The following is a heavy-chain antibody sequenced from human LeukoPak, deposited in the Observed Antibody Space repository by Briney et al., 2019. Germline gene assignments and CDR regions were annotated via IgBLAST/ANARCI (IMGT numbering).Heavy chain of an antibody. V-gene: IGHV3-21*01. D-gene: IGHD5-18*01. Sequence: GGSLRLSCAASGFTFSSYAMHWVRQAPGKGLEWVSGISSNGDKTYYADSVKGRFTISRDNAKNSLYLQMNSLRAEDTAVYYCARVQLWMKYYFDYWGQGTLVTVSS. CDR1: GFTFSSYA. CDR3: ARVQLWMKYYFDY. J-gene: IGHJ4*02. CDR2: ISSNGDKT.